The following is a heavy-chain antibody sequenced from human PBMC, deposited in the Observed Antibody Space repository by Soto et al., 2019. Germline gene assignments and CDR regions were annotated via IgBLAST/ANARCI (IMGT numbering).Heavy chain of an antibody. CDR3: AREASAVVSLDY. CDR2: VNPNSGDT. D-gene: IGHD6-19*01. Sequence: QVQLVQSGAEVKKPGSSVKVSCKASGGTLNSYGITWVRQAPGQGLEWVGWVNPNSGDTIYAQKFQGRVTLTTDTSINTAYMELNGLKSDDTATYYCAREASAVVSLDYWGQGTLVVVSS. V-gene: IGHV1-2*02. J-gene: IGHJ4*01. CDR1: GGTLNSYG.